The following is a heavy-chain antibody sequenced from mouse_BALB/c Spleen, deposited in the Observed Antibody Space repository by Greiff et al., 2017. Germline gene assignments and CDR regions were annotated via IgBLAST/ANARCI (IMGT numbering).Heavy chain of an antibody. D-gene: IGHD2-1*01. V-gene: IGHV3-2*02. CDR1: GYSITSDYA. J-gene: IGHJ4*01. Sequence: EVQLQQSGPGLVKPSQSLSLTCTVTGYSITSDYAWNWIRQFPGNKLEWMGYISYSGSTSYNPSLKSRISITRDTSKNQFFLQLNSVTTEDTATYYCARFGYGNYRAMDYWGQGTSVTVSS. CDR2: ISYSGST. CDR3: ARFGYGNYRAMDY.